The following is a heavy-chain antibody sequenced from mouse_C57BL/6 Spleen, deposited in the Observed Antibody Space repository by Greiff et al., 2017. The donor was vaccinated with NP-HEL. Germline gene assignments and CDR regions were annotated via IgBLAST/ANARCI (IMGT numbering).Heavy chain of an antibody. CDR1: GYTFTDYE. V-gene: IGHV1-15*01. CDR2: IDPETGGT. D-gene: IGHD2-3*01. Sequence: QVQLKESGAELVRPGASVTLSCKASGYTFTDYEMHWVKQTPVDGLEWIGAIDPETGGTAYNQKFKGKAILTADKSSSTAYMELRSLTSEDSAVYYCTRPDGYYLYYYAMDYWGQGTSVTVSS. CDR3: TRPDGYYLYYYAMDY. J-gene: IGHJ4*01.